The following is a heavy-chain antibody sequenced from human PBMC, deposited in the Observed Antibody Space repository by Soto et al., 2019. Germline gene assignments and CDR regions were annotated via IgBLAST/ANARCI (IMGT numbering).Heavy chain of an antibody. Sequence: QVQLVQSGAEVKKPGASVKVSCKASGYTFTSYDINWVRQATGQGLEWMGWMNPNSGNTGYAQKFQGRVTMTRNTSISTAYMALSSVRSEDTAVYYCAREHSSSWRFDYWGQGTLVTVSS. CDR3: AREHSSSWRFDY. J-gene: IGHJ4*02. CDR2: MNPNSGNT. CDR1: GYTFTSYD. D-gene: IGHD6-13*01. V-gene: IGHV1-8*01.